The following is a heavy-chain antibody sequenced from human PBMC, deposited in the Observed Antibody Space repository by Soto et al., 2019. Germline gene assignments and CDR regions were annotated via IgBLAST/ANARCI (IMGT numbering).Heavy chain of an antibody. CDR2: ISWDGGST. V-gene: IGHV3-43*01. D-gene: IGHD6-19*01. Sequence: GESLKISCAASGFTFDDYTMHWVRQAPGKGLEWVSLISWDGGSTYYADSVKGRFTISRDNSKNSLYLQMNSLRTEDTALYYCAKDRSGWRAHYYYYGMDVWGQGTTVTVSS. CDR3: AKDRSGWRAHYYYYGMDV. CDR1: GFTFDDYT. J-gene: IGHJ6*02.